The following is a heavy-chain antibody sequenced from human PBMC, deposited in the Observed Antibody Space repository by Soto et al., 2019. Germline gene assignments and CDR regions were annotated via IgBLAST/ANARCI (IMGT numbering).Heavy chain of an antibody. CDR3: ARVRIIGYCSGGSCSTYYYYYYGMDV. CDR2: INHSGST. CDR1: GGSFSGYY. J-gene: IGHJ6*02. D-gene: IGHD2-15*01. V-gene: IGHV4-34*01. Sequence: QVQLQQWGAGLLKPWETLSLTCAVYGGSFSGYYWSWIRQPPGKGLEWIGEINHSGSTNYNPSLKSRVTISVDTSKNQFSLKLSSVTAADPAVYYCARVRIIGYCSGGSCSTYYYYYYGMDVWGQGTTVTVSS.